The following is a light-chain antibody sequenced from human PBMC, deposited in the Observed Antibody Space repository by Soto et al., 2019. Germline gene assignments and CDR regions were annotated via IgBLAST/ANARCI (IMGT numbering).Light chain of an antibody. CDR1: QDISNY. V-gene: IGKV1-33*01. Sequence: DIQMTQTPSSLSASVGDRVTISCQASQDISNYLNWYQQKPGKAPKLLIYDASNLETGVPLRFNGSGSGTDFTFTISSLQPEDFATYFCQQCHNVLPYTFGQGTKLDMK. CDR3: QQCHNVLPYT. J-gene: IGKJ2*01. CDR2: DAS.